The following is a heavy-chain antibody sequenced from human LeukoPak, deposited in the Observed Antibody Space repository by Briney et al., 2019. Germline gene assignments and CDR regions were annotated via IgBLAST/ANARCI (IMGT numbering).Heavy chain of an antibody. J-gene: IGHJ4*02. Sequence: ASVKVSCKASGYTFTGYYMHWVRQAPGQGLEWMGYIYPNSGATKYAQKFQGRVTMTRDTSISTAYMELSGLESDDTAVYYCARSLRSGSYAFDYWGQGTLVTVSS. D-gene: IGHD1-26*01. V-gene: IGHV1-2*02. CDR3: ARSLRSGSYAFDY. CDR1: GYTFTGYY. CDR2: IYPNSGAT.